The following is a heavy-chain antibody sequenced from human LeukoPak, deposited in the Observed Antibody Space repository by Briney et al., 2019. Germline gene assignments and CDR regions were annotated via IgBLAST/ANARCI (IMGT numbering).Heavy chain of an antibody. CDR2: ISGSGGST. J-gene: IGHJ4*02. Sequence: GGSLRLSCAASGFTFSSYAMSWVRQAPGKGLEWVSAISGSGGSTYYADSVKGRFTISRDNSKNTLDLQMNSLRAEDTAVYYCAKTTSGRWLQLWGQGTLVTVSS. D-gene: IGHD5-24*01. CDR1: GFTFSSYA. V-gene: IGHV3-23*01. CDR3: AKTTSGRWLQL.